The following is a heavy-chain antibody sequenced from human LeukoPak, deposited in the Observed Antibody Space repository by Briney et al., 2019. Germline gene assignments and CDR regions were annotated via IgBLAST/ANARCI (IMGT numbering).Heavy chain of an antibody. CDR1: GFTVSSNY. J-gene: IGHJ4*02. V-gene: IGHV3-66*02. D-gene: IGHD6-6*01. CDR3: ARYEYSSSRAFAY. CDR2: IYSGGST. Sequence: GGSLRLSCAASGFTVSSNYMSWVRQAPGKGLEWVSVIYSGGSTYYADSVKGRFTISRDNSKNTLYLQMNSLRADDTAVYYCARYEYSSSRAFAYWGQGTLVTVSS.